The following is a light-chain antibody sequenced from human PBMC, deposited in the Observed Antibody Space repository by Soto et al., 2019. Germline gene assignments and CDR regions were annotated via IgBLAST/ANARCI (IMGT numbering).Light chain of an antibody. V-gene: IGLV2-14*01. CDR1: SSDVGGYNY. CDR3: SSYSSSNTLPYV. Sequence: QSALTQPASVSGSPGQSITISCTGTSSDVGGYNYVSWYQQHPDKAPKFMIYDVSNRPSGVSNRFSGSKSGNTASLTISGLQAEDEADYYCSSYSSSNTLPYVFGTGTKLTVL. J-gene: IGLJ1*01. CDR2: DVS.